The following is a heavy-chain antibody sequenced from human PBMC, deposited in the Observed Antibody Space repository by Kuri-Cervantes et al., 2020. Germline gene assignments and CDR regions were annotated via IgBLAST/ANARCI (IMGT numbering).Heavy chain of an antibody. CDR3: ARGSGWYGY. Sequence: SETLSLTCTVSGGSVSSGSYYWSWIRQPPGKGLEWIGCIYYSGSTNYNPSLKSRVTISVDTSKNQFSVKLSSVTAADTAVYYCARGSGWYGYWGQGTLVTVSS. J-gene: IGHJ4*02. D-gene: IGHD6-19*01. CDR1: GGSVSSGSYY. CDR2: IYYSGST. V-gene: IGHV4-61*01.